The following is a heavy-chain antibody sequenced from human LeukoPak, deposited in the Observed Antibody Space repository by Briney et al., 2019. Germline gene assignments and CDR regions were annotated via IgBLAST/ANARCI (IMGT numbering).Heavy chain of an antibody. CDR1: GYTFTTYA. V-gene: IGHV1-3*01. CDR2: INAGNGDT. D-gene: IGHD6-13*01. Sequence: ASVKVSCKASGYTFTTYAMHWVRQAPGQRLEWMGWINAGNGDTKYSQRFQGRVTITRDTSASTAYMELSSLISEDTAVYYCARIVAAAAGTDYWGQGTLVTVSS. J-gene: IGHJ4*02. CDR3: ARIVAAAAGTDY.